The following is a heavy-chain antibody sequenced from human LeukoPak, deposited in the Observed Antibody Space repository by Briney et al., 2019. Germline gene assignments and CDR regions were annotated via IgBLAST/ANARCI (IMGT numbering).Heavy chain of an antibody. J-gene: IGHJ4*02. Sequence: SETLSLTCTVSGGSISSHYWSWIRQPPGKGLEWIGEINHSGSTNYNPSLKSRVTISIDTSKNRFSLNLNSVTAADTAVYYCTRVANGDYFDFWGQGTLVTVSS. V-gene: IGHV4-34*01. CDR2: INHSGST. CDR3: TRVANGDYFDF. CDR1: GGSISSHY. D-gene: IGHD4-17*01.